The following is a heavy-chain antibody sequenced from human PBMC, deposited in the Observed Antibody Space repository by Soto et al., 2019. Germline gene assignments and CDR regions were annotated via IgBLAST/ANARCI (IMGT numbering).Heavy chain of an antibody. J-gene: IGHJ4*02. V-gene: IGHV3-23*01. Sequence: PGGSLRLSCAASGFTFSDYYMTWVRRAPGKGLEWVSAISGSGGSTYYADSVKGRFTISRDNSKNTLYLQMNSLRAEDTAVYYCAKDGLGYFDYWGQGTLVTGSS. CDR3: AKDGLGYFDY. CDR1: GFTFSDYY. CDR2: ISGSGGST.